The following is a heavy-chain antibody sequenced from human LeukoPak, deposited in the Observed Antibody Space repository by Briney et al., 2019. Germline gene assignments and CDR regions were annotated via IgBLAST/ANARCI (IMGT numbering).Heavy chain of an antibody. CDR1: GGSISSYY. CDR2: IYYSGST. J-gene: IGHJ4*02. CDR3: ARLDYYDSSGHIDY. Sequence: PSETLSLTCTVSGGSISSYYWSWTRQPPGKGLEWIGYIYYSGSTNSNPSLKSRVTISVDTSKNQFSLKLSSVTAADTAVYYCARLDYYDSSGHIDYWGQGTLVTVSS. V-gene: IGHV4-59*08. D-gene: IGHD3-22*01.